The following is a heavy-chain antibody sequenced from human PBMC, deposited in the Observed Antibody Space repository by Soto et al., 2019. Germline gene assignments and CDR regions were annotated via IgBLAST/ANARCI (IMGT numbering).Heavy chain of an antibody. CDR2: INAGNGNT. Sequence: GASVKVSCKASGYTFINYGISWVRQAPGQRLEWMGWINAGNGNTKYSQKFQGRVTITRDTSASTAYMELSSLRSEDTAVYYCARVATTVTTWSYFDYWGQGTLVTVSS. V-gene: IGHV1-3*01. CDR3: ARVATTVTTWSYFDY. J-gene: IGHJ4*02. CDR1: GYTFINYG. D-gene: IGHD4-17*01.